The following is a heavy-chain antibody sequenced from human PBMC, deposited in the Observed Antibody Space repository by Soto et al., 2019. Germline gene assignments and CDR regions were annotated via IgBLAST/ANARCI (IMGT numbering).Heavy chain of an antibody. CDR2: ITKSGGAS. V-gene: IGHV3-23*01. CDR3: AISGYYSETSSDY. D-gene: IGHD3-3*01. CDR1: GFTFSGYA. J-gene: IGHJ4*02. Sequence: EMQLLEFGGGLVQPGGSLRLSCAASGFTFSGYAMSWARQAPGKGLEWVSSITKSGGASYYAASVKGRFTISRNNSKNTLYLQLNSLRAVDTAVYYCAISGYYSETSSDYWGQGTLVTVSS.